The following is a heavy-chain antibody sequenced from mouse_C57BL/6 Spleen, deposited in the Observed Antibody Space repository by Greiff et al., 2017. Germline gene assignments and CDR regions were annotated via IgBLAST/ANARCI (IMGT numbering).Heavy chain of an antibody. D-gene: IGHD1-1*02. Sequence: EVKLMESGPGLVKPSQSLSLTCSVTGYSITSCYYWNWIRQSPGNLLEWVGYISYGGSNNYNPSLKNRISITRDTSNNQVILSLKSVTTENTATYYCARVWCNPLYYAMDYWGQGTSVTVSS. CDR3: ARVWCNPLYYAMDY. CDR2: ISYGGSN. V-gene: IGHV3-6*01. CDR1: GYSITSCYY. J-gene: IGHJ4*01.